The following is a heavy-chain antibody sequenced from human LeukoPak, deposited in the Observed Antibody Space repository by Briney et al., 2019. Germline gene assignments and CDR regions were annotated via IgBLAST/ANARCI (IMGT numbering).Heavy chain of an antibody. CDR2: INGRGSST. CDR1: EFSFSRYA. J-gene: IGHJ4*02. V-gene: IGHV3-23*01. D-gene: IGHD3-3*01. Sequence: PSGGSLRLSCAASEFSFSRYAMIWVRQAPGKGLEWVSFINGRGSSTYYGDSVKGRFTISRDNSRNTLYLQMNSLRVEDTAVYYCAKVVYDFWSGYDYWGQGTLVTVSS. CDR3: AKVVYDFWSGYDY.